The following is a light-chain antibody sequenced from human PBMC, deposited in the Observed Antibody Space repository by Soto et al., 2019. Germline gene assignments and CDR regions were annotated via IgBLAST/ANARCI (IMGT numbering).Light chain of an antibody. Sequence: QSVLTQPPSVSGAPGQRVTISCAWSSSDIGAGHDVHWYQQLPGTAPKLLIYGNSNRPSGVPDRFSGSKSGASASLAITGLQTEDEADYYCQSFDNSLRGWVFGGGTKLTVL. V-gene: IGLV1-40*01. CDR1: SSDIGAGHD. CDR2: GNS. CDR3: QSFDNSLRGWV. J-gene: IGLJ3*02.